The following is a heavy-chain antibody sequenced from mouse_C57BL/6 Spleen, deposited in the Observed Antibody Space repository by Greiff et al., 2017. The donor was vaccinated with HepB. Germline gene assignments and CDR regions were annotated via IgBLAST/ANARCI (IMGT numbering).Heavy chain of an antibody. CDR3: ARQYSNRAWFAY. CDR1: GHTFTSYW. J-gene: IGHJ3*01. D-gene: IGHD2-5*01. CDR2: IYPSDSET. Sequence: QVQLQQSGAELVRPGSSVKLSCKASGHTFTSYWMDWVKQRPGQGLEWIGNIYPSDSETHYNQKFKDKATLTVDKSSSTAYMQLSSLTSEDSAVYYCARQYSNRAWFAYWGQGTLVTVSA. V-gene: IGHV1-61*01.